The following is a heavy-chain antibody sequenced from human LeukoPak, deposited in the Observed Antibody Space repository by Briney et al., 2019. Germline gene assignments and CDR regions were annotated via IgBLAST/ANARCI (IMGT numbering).Heavy chain of an antibody. J-gene: IGHJ5*02. Sequence: SETLSLTCTVSGGYISNYYWNWIRQPPGKGLEWIGYIYYSGNTNYNPSLKSRVTISIDTSKNQFSLKLGSVTAADTAVYYCARASRGDVGGVDSWGQGTLVTVSS. CDR2: IYYSGNT. D-gene: IGHD3-10*01. CDR1: GGYISNYY. V-gene: IGHV4-59*01. CDR3: ARASRGDVGGVDS.